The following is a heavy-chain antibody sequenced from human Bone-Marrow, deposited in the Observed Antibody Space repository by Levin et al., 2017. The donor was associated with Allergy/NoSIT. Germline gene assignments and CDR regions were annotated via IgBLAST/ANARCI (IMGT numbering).Heavy chain of an antibody. CDR3: ARSMARLYDFWSDTDRYDYYYYGMDV. D-gene: IGHD3-3*01. J-gene: IGHJ6*02. Sequence: SVKVSCKASGGTFSSYAISWVRQAPGQGLEWMGGIIPIFGTANYAQKFQGRVTITADESTSTAYMELSSLRSEDTAVYYCARSMARLYDFWSDTDRYDYYYYGMDVWGQGTTVTVSS. CDR2: IIPIFGTA. V-gene: IGHV1-69*13. CDR1: GGTFSSYA.